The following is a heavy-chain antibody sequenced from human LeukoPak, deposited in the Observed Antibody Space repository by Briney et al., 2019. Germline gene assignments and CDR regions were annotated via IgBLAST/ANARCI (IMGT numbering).Heavy chain of an antibody. V-gene: IGHV3-23*01. CDR1: GFTFSSYA. CDR3: AKVPYYYDSSGYYGMDV. CDR2: ISGSGGST. D-gene: IGHD3-22*01. Sequence: GGSLRLSCAASGFTFSSYAMSWVRQAPGEGLEWVSAISGSGGSTYYADSVKGRFTISRDNSKNTLYLQMNSLRAEDTAVYYCAKVPYYYDSSGYYGMDVWGQGTTVTVSS. J-gene: IGHJ6*02.